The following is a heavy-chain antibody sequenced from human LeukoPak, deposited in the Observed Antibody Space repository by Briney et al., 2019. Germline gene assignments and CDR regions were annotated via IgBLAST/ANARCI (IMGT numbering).Heavy chain of an antibody. J-gene: IGHJ5*02. D-gene: IGHD2-2*01. CDR2: IYYSGCT. Sequence: SETLSLTCSVSGGSVASSNNYWGWIRQPPGKGLEWIGSIYYSGCTYYNPSLESRVSISVDTSKNHFSLNLTSVTAADTAVYYCARQFYVAGYCTSNSCSFDPWGQGTLVTVSS. V-gene: IGHV4-39*01. CDR1: GGSVASSNNY. CDR3: ARQFYVAGYCTSNSCSFDP.